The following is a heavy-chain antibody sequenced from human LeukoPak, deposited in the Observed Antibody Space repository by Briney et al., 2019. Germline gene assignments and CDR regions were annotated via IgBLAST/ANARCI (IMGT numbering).Heavy chain of an antibody. V-gene: IGHV1-58*02. CDR2: IVVGSGNT. D-gene: IGHD3-22*01. Sequence: TSVKVSCKASGCTFTSSAMQWVRQARGQRLEWIGWIVVGSGNTNYAQKFQERVTITRDMSTSTAYMELTSLKSEDTAVYYCAADLNYYDSSGSGDYWGQGTLVTVSS. CDR3: AADLNYYDSSGSGDY. CDR1: GCTFTSSA. J-gene: IGHJ4*02.